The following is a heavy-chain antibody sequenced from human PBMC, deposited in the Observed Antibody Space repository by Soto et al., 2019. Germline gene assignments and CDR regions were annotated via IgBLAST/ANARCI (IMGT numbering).Heavy chain of an antibody. D-gene: IGHD3-10*01. CDR3: AKASGWFGEFDY. CDR2: ISGSGGST. V-gene: IGHV3-23*01. CDR1: GFTFSSYA. Sequence: EVQLLESGGGLVQPGGSLRLSCAASGFTFSSYAMSWVRQAPGKGLEWVSAISGSGGSTYYADSVKGRFTISRDNTKNTLYLQMNSLRAEDTAVYYCAKASGWFGEFDYWGQGTLVTVSS. J-gene: IGHJ4*02.